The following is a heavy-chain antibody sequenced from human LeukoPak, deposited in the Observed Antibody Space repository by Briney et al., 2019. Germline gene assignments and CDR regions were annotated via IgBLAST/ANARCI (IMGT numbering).Heavy chain of an antibody. CDR2: FDPEDGET. CDR3: ARDQYYDYVWGSYRPNWFDP. CDR1: GYTLTELS. Sequence: ASVKVSCRVSGYTLTELSMHWVRQAPGKGLEWMGGFDPEDGETIYAQKFQGRVTMTEDTSTDTAYMELSSLRSDDTAVYYCARDQYYDYVWGSYRPNWFDPWGQGTLVTVSS. D-gene: IGHD3-16*02. J-gene: IGHJ5*02. V-gene: IGHV1-24*01.